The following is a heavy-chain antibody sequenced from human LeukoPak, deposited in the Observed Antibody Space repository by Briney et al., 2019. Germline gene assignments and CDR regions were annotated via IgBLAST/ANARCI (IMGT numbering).Heavy chain of an antibody. D-gene: IGHD1-26*01. CDR2: IIPIFGTA. V-gene: IGHV1-69*06. CDR3: ARVATLFYYYYMDV. Sequence: GASVKVSCKASGGTFSSYAISWVRQAPGQGLEWMGGIIPIFGTANYAQKFQGRVTITADRSTSTAYMELSSLRSEDTAVYYCARVATLFYYYYMDVWGKGTTVTVSS. CDR1: GGTFSSYA. J-gene: IGHJ6*03.